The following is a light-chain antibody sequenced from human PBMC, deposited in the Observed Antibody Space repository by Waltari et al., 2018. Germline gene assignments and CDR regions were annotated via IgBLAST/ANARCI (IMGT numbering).Light chain of an antibody. Sequence: DIVLTQSPDSLSVSLGERATINCKSSNSVLFNANNQQYIGWYQQKQGQPPKLLIYWASVRESGVPDRFSGSGSGTDFTLTINSLQPEDVALYYCQQFHSLPWTFGQGTKVEI. CDR2: WAS. J-gene: IGKJ1*01. CDR3: QQFHSLPWT. CDR1: NSVLFNANNQQY. V-gene: IGKV4-1*01.